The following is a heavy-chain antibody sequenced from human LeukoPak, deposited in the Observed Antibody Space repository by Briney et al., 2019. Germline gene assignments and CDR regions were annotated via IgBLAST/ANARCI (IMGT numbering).Heavy chain of an antibody. CDR2: ISSSSSYI. CDR3: ATVVPAAPFDY. Sequence: GGSLRLSCVTSGFPFSTYSMNWVRQAPGKGLEWVSSISSSSSYIYYADSVKGRFTISRDNAKNSLYLQMNSLRAEDTAVYYCATVVPAAPFDYWGQGTLITVSS. J-gene: IGHJ4*02. V-gene: IGHV3-21*01. D-gene: IGHD2-2*01. CDR1: GFPFSTYS.